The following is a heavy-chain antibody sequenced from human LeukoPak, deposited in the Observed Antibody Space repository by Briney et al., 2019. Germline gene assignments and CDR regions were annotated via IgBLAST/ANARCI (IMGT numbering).Heavy chain of an antibody. V-gene: IGHV1-2*02. Sequence: GASVKVSCKTSGYTFTGYYLHWVRQAPGQGLEWLGWINPNSGGTNYAQNFQGRVTITRDTSISTIYMELSRLTSDDTAMYYCARKYSYDSNGYYYWGQGTLVTVSS. J-gene: IGHJ4*02. CDR2: INPNSGGT. CDR1: GYTFTGYY. D-gene: IGHD3-22*01. CDR3: ARKYSYDSNGYYY.